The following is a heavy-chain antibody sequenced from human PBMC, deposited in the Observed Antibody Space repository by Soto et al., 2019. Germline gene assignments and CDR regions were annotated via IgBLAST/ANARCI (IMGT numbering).Heavy chain of an antibody. Sequence: PGESLKISCKGSGYRFSSYWIAWVRQMPGEGLEWMGIIYPGDSDTIYSPSFQGQVTFSADKSTSTAYLQWSSLKASDTAMYYCARQGSNGAYYYYGMDVWGQGTTVTVSS. CDR3: ARQGSNGAYYYYGMDV. D-gene: IGHD2-8*01. CDR2: IYPGDSDT. CDR1: GYRFSSYW. V-gene: IGHV5-51*01. J-gene: IGHJ6*02.